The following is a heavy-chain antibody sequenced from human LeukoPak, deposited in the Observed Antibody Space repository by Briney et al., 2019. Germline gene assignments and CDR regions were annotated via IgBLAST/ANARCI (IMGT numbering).Heavy chain of an antibody. CDR2: IYYSGST. J-gene: IGHJ4*02. V-gene: IGHV4-30-4*01. CDR1: GGSISSGDYY. Sequence: SQTLSLTCTVSGGSISSGDYYWSWIRQPPGKGLEWSGYIYYSGSTYYNPSLKSRVTISVDTSKNQFSLKLSSVTAADTAVYYCARAVTITFGGVIVMGGFDYWGQGTLVTVSS. CDR3: ARAVTITFGGVIVMGGFDY. D-gene: IGHD3-16*02.